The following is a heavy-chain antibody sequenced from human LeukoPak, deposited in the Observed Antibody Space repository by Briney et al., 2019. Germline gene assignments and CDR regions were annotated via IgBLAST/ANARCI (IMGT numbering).Heavy chain of an antibody. CDR1: GFTFTSYA. CDR2: ISGGGSGT. D-gene: IGHD5-12*01. V-gene: IGHV3-23*01. CDR3: ARAKGPDSGYDFFLDS. J-gene: IGHJ4*02. Sequence: PGGSLRLSCAASGFTFTSYAMSWVRQAPGKGLEWVSAISGGGSGTYYADSVKGRFTISRDNSKNTLYLQMNSLRAEDTAVYYCARAKGPDSGYDFFLDSWGQGTLVTVSS.